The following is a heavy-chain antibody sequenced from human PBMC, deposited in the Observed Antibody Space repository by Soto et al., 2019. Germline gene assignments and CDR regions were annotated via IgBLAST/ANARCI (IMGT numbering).Heavy chain of an antibody. V-gene: IGHV1-18*01. J-gene: IGHJ6*02. CDR3: AREILRGMVVSPLYYGMDV. D-gene: IGHD2-8*02. CDR2: ISAYNGNT. CDR1: GYTFTSYG. Sequence: QVQLVQSGAEVKKPGASVKVSCKASGYTFTSYGISWVRQAPGQGLEWMGWISAYNGNTNYAQKLQGRVTMTTDTTTSTAYMELRSLRSDDTAVYYCAREILRGMVVSPLYYGMDVWGQGTTVTVSS.